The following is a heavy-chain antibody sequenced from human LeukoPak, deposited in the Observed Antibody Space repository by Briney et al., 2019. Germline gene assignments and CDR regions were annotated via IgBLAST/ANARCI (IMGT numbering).Heavy chain of an antibody. J-gene: IGHJ6*02. D-gene: IGHD3-9*01. CDR1: GFTFSSYW. CDR3: ARDKAHDILTGYNYYYGMDV. CDR2: IKQDGSEK. V-gene: IGHV3-7*01. Sequence: GGSLRLSCAASGFTFSSYWMSWVRQAPGKGLEWVANIKQDGSEKYYVDSVKGRFTISRDNAKNSLYLQMNSLRAEDTAVYYCARDKAHDILTGYNYYYGMDVWGQGTTVTVSS.